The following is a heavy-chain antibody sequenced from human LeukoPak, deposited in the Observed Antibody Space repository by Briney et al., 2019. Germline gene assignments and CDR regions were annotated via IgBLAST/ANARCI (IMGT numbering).Heavy chain of an antibody. Sequence: PSETLSLTCTVSGDSISIYYWSWIRQPPGRGLEWIGYIYNSGSTNYNPSLKSRVTISVDTSKNQFSLKLTSVTAADTAVYYCARDRELGYWGQGTLVTVSS. J-gene: IGHJ4*02. CDR1: GDSISIYY. V-gene: IGHV4-59*01. CDR2: IYNSGST. D-gene: IGHD3-10*01. CDR3: ARDRELGY.